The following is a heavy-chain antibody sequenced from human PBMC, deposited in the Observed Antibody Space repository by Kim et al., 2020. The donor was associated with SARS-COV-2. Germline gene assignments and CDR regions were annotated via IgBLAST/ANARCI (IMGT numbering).Heavy chain of an antibody. Sequence: GGSLRLSCAASGFTFSSYSMNWVRQAPGKGLEWVSYISSSSSTIYYADSVKGRFTISRDNAKNSLYLQMNSLRAEDTAVYYCARDLYSGSYFGYYYGMDVWGQGTTVTVSS. CDR3: ARDLYSGSYFGYYYGMDV. CDR1: GFTFSSYS. D-gene: IGHD1-26*01. J-gene: IGHJ6*02. CDR2: ISSSSSTI. V-gene: IGHV3-48*04.